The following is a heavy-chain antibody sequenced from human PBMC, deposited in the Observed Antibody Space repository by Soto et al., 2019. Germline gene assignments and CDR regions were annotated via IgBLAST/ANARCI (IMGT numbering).Heavy chain of an antibody. V-gene: IGHV1-18*04. CDR1: GYTFTNYG. CDR3: ARAGSSLGYAMDV. D-gene: IGHD3-10*01. Sequence: ASVKVSCKASGYTFTNYGISWVRQAPGQGLEWMGWISANNGNTHYAQKFQGRVTMNTDTSTSTVYMELRSLRSDDTAVYYCARAGSSLGYAMDVWGRGTTVTVSS. CDR2: ISANNGNT. J-gene: IGHJ6*02.